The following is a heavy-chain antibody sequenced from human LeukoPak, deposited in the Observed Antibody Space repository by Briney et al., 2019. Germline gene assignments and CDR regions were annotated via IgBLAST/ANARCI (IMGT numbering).Heavy chain of an antibody. V-gene: IGHV3-21*01. CDR2: ISSSSNYI. Sequence: GGSLRLSCAASGFTFSSYSMIWVRQAPGKGLEWVSSISSSSNYIYYADSVKGRFTISRDNSKNTLYLQMNSLRAEDTAVYYCARGPSGYHNTGGQGTLVTVSS. J-gene: IGHJ4*02. CDR1: GFTFSSYS. D-gene: IGHD5-12*01. CDR3: ARGPSGYHNT.